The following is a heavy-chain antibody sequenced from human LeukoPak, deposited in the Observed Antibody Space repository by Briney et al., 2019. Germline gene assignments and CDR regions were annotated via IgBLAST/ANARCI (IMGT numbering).Heavy chain of an antibody. Sequence: GASVKVSCKTSGYTFTSYYIHWVRQAPGQGLEWAGTIDPADGTTTYALRFQGRVTMTRDMSTSTVYMDLSSLVSEDTAVYFCARGYYDSSGHYDAFDIWGQGTMVSVSS. D-gene: IGHD3-22*01. CDR1: GYTFTSYY. CDR2: IDPADGTT. CDR3: ARGYYDSSGHYDAFDI. J-gene: IGHJ3*02. V-gene: IGHV1-46*01.